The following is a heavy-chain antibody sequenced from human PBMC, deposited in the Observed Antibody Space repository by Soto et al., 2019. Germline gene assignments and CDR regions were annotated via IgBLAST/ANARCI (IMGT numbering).Heavy chain of an antibody. V-gene: IGHV1-8*01. CDR1: GYMFTTYD. CDR2: MNPNNGVT. J-gene: IGHJ4*02. D-gene: IGHD6-19*01. CDR3: ARGVVAGVDY. Sequence: QVQLVQSGAEVKKPGDSVKVSCRTSGYMFTTYDINWMRQATGQGLEWMGWMNPNNGVTDYAQKFQGRVTMSRSTSMTTAYMELSSLGYEDTVVYYCARGVVAGVDYWGQGTLVTVSS.